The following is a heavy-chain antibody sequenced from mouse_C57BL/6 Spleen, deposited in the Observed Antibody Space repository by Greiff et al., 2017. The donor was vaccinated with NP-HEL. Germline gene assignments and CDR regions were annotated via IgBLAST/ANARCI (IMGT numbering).Heavy chain of an antibody. J-gene: IGHJ3*01. D-gene: IGHD2-3*01. V-gene: IGHV1-64*01. CDR2: IHPNSGST. CDR1: GYTFTSYW. Sequence: VQLQQPGAELVKPGASVKLSCKASGYTFTSYWMHWVKQRPGQGLEWIGMIHPNSGSTNYNEKFKSKATLTVDKSSSTAYMQLSSLTSEDSAVYYCARVIYDGYYRFAYWGQGTLVTVSA. CDR3: ARVIYDGYYRFAY.